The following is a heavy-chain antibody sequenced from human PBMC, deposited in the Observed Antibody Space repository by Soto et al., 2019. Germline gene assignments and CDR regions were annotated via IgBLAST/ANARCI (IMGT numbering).Heavy chain of an antibody. V-gene: IGHV3-33*01. J-gene: IGHJ3*02. CDR3: ARTYSPSWANVFDI. CDR2: IWNDGSYK. D-gene: IGHD5-18*01. Sequence: PGGSLRLPCAASGGIFSNYGMYWVRQAPGQGLEWVAIIWNDGSYKDYADSVKGRFTISRDNSRSTLYLQMNSLRAEDTVFFYCARTYSPSWANVFDIWVQGSMVPVS. CDR1: GGIFSNYG.